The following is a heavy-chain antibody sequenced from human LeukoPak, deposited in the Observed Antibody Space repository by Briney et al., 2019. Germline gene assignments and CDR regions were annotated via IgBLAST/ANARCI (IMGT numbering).Heavy chain of an antibody. Sequence: SETLSLTCTVSGGSISSHYWSWIRQPPGKGLEWIAYLFDSVNTKDNPSLQSRLTLSADTSKNQFSLKLSSVTAADTAVYYCARSKLWFGELFDYWGQGTLVTVSS. CDR3: ARSKLWFGELFDY. J-gene: IGHJ4*02. CDR1: GGSISSHY. V-gene: IGHV4-59*11. CDR2: LFDSVNT. D-gene: IGHD3-10*01.